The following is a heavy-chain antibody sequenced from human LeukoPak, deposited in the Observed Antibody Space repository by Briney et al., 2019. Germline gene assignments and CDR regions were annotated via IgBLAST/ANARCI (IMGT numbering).Heavy chain of an antibody. Sequence: GGSLRLSCAASGFTFSSYWMSRVREAPGKGVEWVANIKQDGSEKYYVDSLKGRFTISRDNSKNTLYLQMNSLRAEDTALYYCAKDDSLGRGGVWGQGTLVAVSS. CDR1: GFTFSSYW. J-gene: IGHJ4*02. CDR2: IKQDGSEK. D-gene: IGHD7-27*01. V-gene: IGHV3-7*03. CDR3: AKDDSLGRGGV.